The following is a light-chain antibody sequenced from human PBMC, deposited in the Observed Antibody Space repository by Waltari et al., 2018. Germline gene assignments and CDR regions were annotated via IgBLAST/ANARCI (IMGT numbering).Light chain of an antibody. CDR3: SSYTSSSTSGV. Sequence: QSALTQPASVSGSPGQSITISCTGTSGDVGGYNYVSWYQQHPGKAPKLMIYDVSNRPSGVSNRVSGSKSGNTASLTISGLQAEDEADYYCSSYTSSSTSGVFGGGTKLTVL. CDR1: SGDVGGYNY. V-gene: IGLV2-14*03. CDR2: DVS. J-gene: IGLJ2*01.